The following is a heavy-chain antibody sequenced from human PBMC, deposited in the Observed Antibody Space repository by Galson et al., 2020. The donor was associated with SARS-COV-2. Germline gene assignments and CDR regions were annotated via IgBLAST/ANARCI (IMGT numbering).Heavy chain of an antibody. CDR1: GGSISSRNYF. Sequence: SETLSLTCTVYGGSISSRNYFWGWIRQPPGKGLEWIGNIYYSGSTDYNPSLRSRVTISVDTSKNQFSLSLSSVTAADTAVYYCVRHATVAGTRAPVDSWGQGTRVTVSS. D-gene: IGHD6-19*01. V-gene: IGHV4-39*01. CDR2: IYYSGST. CDR3: VRHATVAGTRAPVDS. J-gene: IGHJ4*02.